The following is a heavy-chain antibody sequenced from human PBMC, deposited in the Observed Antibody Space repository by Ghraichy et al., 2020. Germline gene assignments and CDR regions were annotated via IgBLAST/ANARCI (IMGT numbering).Heavy chain of an antibody. V-gene: IGHV3-30*04. J-gene: IGHJ6*03. Sequence: GGSLRLSCAASGFTFSSYAMHWVRQAPGKGLEWVAVISYDGSNKYYADSVKGRFTISRDNSKNTLYLQMNSLRAEDTAVYYCARSETANDWAPYYYYYMDVWGKGTTVTVSS. CDR3: ARSETANDWAPYYYYYMDV. CDR2: ISYDGSNK. CDR1: GFTFSSYA. D-gene: IGHD3-9*01.